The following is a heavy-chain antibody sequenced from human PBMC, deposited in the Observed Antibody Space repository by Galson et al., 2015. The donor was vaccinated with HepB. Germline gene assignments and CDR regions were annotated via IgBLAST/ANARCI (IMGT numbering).Heavy chain of an antibody. J-gene: IGHJ4*02. CDR2: IWHSGTNK. CDR1: GFIFKSHG. D-gene: IGHD1-26*01. Sequence: SLRLSCAASGFIFKSHGMHWVRQAPGKGLEWVAGIWHSGTNKYYADSVQGRFTISRDNSKNTLYLQMNSLGDDDTAIYYCARELGGGSCDYWGQGTLVTVSA. V-gene: IGHV3-33*01. CDR3: ARELGGGSCDY.